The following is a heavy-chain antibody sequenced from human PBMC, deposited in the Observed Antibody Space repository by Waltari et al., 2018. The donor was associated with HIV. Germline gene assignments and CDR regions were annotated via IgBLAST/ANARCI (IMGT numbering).Heavy chain of an antibody. Sequence: QLQLQESGPGLEKPSETLSLTCTVSGGSISSSSYYWDWIRQPPGKGLEWIGSIYYSGRTYYNPSRKGRVTISIDTSENQFSLKMRSVTAADTAVYYCARRVAMGAFDIWGQGTMVTVSS. V-gene: IGHV4-39*07. CDR2: IYYSGRT. CDR1: GGSISSSSYY. J-gene: IGHJ3*02. D-gene: IGHD2-15*01. CDR3: ARRVAMGAFDI.